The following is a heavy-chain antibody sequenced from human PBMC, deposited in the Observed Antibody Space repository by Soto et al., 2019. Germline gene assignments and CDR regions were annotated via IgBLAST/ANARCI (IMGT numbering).Heavy chain of an antibody. V-gene: IGHV4-59*01. CDR3: AREYYDFWSGSHRFFDY. D-gene: IGHD3-3*01. CDR1: GGSISSYY. CDR2: IYYSGST. J-gene: IGHJ4*02. Sequence: SQTLSLTCTVSGGSISSYYWSWIRQPPGKGLEWIGYIYYSGSTNYNPSLKSRVTISVDTSKNQFSLKLSSVTAADTAVYYCAREYYDFWSGSHRFFDYWGQGTLVTVSS.